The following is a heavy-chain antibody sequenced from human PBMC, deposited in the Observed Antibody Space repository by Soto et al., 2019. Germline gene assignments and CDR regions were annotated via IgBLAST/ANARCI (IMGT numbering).Heavy chain of an antibody. CDR3: ARRHSSGYYDWFEP. V-gene: IGHV4-30-2*01. Sequence: SETLSLTCAVSGGSVSSGGYSCNWIRQPPGKGLEWIGEINHSGSTNYNPSLKSRVTISVDTSKNQFSLKLSSVTAADTAVYYCARRHSSGYYDWFEPWGQGTLVTVSS. D-gene: IGHD3-22*01. J-gene: IGHJ5*02. CDR1: GGSVSSGGYS. CDR2: INHSGST.